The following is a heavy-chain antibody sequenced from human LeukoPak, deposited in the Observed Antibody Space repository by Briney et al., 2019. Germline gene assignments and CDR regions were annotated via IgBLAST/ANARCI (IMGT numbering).Heavy chain of an antibody. D-gene: IGHD6-19*01. J-gene: IGHJ4*02. CDR1: GFTFSSYW. V-gene: IGHV3-7*01. CDR2: IKQDGSEK. Sequence: GGSLRLSCAASGFTFSSYWMSWVRQAPGKGLEWVANIKQDGSEKCYVDSVKGRFTISRDNAKNSLYLQMNSLRAEDTAVYYCARDDNRGIAVAGSFDYWGQGTLVTVSS. CDR3: ARDDNRGIAVAGSFDY.